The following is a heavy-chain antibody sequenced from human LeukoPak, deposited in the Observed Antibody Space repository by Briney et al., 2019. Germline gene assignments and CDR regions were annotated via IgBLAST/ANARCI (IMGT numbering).Heavy chain of an antibody. V-gene: IGHV4-31*03. CDR1: GGSISSGGYY. CDR2: IYYSGST. D-gene: IGHD3-10*01. CDR3: ARATEGFGELFPD. Sequence: SQTLSLTCTVSGGSISSGGYYCSWIRQPPGKCLEWIGYIYYSGSTYYNPSLKSRVTISVDTSKNQFSLKLSSVTAADTAVYYCARATEGFGELFPDWGQGTLVTVSS. J-gene: IGHJ4*02.